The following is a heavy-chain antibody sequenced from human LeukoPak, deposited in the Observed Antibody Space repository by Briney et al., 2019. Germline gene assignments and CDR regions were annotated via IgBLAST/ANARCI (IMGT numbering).Heavy chain of an antibody. CDR2: IYPSGNT. J-gene: IGHJ4*02. D-gene: IGHD6-13*01. V-gene: IGHV4-61*02. CDR3: AREPHLGRYSSSRSSFDY. Sequence: SQTLSLTCTVSGGSITSGNYYWSWIRQPAGEGLEWIGRIYPSGNTNYNPSLKSRVTISVDTSKNQFSLKLSSVTASDTAVYHCAREPHLGRYSSSRSSFDYWGERTQVTVSS. CDR1: GGSITSGNYY.